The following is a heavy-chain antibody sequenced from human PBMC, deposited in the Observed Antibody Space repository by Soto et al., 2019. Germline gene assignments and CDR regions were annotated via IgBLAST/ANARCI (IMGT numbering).Heavy chain of an antibody. J-gene: IGHJ6*02. CDR3: ARDPSPSRYYYYGMDV. Sequence: QVQLVQSGAEVKKPGSSVKVSCKASGGTFSSYTISWVRQAPGQGLEWMGRIIPIIGIANYAQKFQGRVTITAHKSTSTAYMELSSLRSEDTAVYYCARDPSPSRYYYYGMDVWGQGTTVTVSS. CDR2: IIPIIGIA. CDR1: GGTFSSYT. V-gene: IGHV1-69*08.